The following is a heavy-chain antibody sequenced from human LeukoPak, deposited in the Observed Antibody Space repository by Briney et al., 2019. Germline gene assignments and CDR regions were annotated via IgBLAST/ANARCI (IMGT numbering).Heavy chain of an antibody. J-gene: IGHJ4*02. CDR2: IRYDGSNK. CDR3: AKDSPPIVAYGDYGY. CDR1: GFTFSSYG. Sequence: GGSLRLSCAASGFTFSSYGMHWVRQAPGKGLEWVAFIRYDGSNKYYADSVKGRFTISRDNSKNTLYLQMNSLRAEDTAVYYCAKDSPPIVAYGDYGYWGQGTLVTVSS. V-gene: IGHV3-30*02. D-gene: IGHD4-17*01.